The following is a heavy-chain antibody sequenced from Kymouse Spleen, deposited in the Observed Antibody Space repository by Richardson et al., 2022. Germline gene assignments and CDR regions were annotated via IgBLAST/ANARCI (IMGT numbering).Heavy chain of an antibody. Sequence: QVQLVESGGGVVQPGRSLRLSCAASGFTFSSYGMHWVRQAPGKGLEWVAVISYDGSNKYYADSVKGRFTISRDNSKNTLYLQMNSLRAEDTAVYYCAKAPGDRDYYYYGMDVWGQGTTVTVSS. CDR2: ISYDGSNK. D-gene: IGHD7-27*02. V-gene: IGHV3-30*18. CDR3: AKAPGDRDYYYYGMDV. J-gene: IGHJ6*02. CDR1: GFTFSSYG.